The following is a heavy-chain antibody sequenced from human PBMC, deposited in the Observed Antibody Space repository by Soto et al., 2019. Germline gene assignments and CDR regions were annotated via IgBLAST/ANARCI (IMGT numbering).Heavy chain of an antibody. D-gene: IGHD6-13*01. CDR3: AKNPAIAAAGLHYFDY. CDR2: ISGSGGST. CDR1: GFTFSSYA. V-gene: IGHV3-23*01. Sequence: GGSLRLSCAASGFTFSSYAMSWVRQAPGKGLEWVSAISGSGGSTYYADSVKGRFTISRDNSKNTLYLQMNSLRAEDTAVYYCAKNPAIAAAGLHYFDYWGQGTLVTVSS. J-gene: IGHJ4*02.